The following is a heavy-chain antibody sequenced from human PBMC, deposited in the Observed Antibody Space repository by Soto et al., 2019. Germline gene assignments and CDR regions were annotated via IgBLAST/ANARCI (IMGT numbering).Heavy chain of an antibody. CDR2: IYDNEGT. J-gene: IGHJ4*02. CDR3: ASDRGTAAAGFDY. V-gene: IGHV4-61*01. CDR1: GGSVSSSTYY. Sequence: QVQLQESGPGLVKPSETLSLTCNVSGGSVSSSTYYWSWIRQPPGKGLEWIGYIYDNEGTKYNHSLKSRVTISVDTSKNQFSLRLTSVTAADTAVYYCASDRGTAAAGFDYLGQGILVIVSS. D-gene: IGHD6-13*01.